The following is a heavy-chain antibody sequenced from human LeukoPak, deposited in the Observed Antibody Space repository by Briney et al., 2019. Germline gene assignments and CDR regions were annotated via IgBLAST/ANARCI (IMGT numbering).Heavy chain of an antibody. V-gene: IGHV4-61*01. Sequence: PSQTLSLTCTVSGGSISSGSYYWSWIRQPPGKGLEWIGYIYYSGSTNYNPSLKSRVTISVDTSKNQFSLKLSSVTAADTAVYYCARELIVVVPAAKGRNNWFDPWGQGTLVTVSS. CDR1: GGSISSGSYY. D-gene: IGHD2-2*01. J-gene: IGHJ5*02. CDR3: ARELIVVVPAAKGRNNWFDP. CDR2: IYYSGST.